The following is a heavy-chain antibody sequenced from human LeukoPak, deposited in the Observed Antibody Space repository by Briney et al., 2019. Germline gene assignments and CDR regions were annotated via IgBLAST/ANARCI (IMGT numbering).Heavy chain of an antibody. J-gene: IGHJ5*02. CDR1: GASISSCY. CDR2: IHYSGST. CDR3: ARYASARFDP. D-gene: IGHD3-10*01. Sequence: PSETLSLTCTVSGASISSCYWSWIRQPPGKGLEWIGNIHYSGSTNSNPSLKSRVTISIDTSKNQFSLKLNSVTAADTAVYYCARYASARFDPWGQGTLVTVSS. V-gene: IGHV4-59*01.